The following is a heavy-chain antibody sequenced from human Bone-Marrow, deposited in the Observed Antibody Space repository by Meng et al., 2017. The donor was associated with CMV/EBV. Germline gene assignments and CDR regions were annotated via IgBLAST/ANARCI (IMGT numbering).Heavy chain of an antibody. D-gene: IGHD2-2*02. CDR1: GFTFSSYA. Sequence: SCKASGFTFSSYAMHWVRQAPGKGLEWVAVISYDGSNKYYADSVKGRFTISRDNSKNTLYLQMNSLRADDTALYYCARDLHYCSTTSCYKNFAYWGHGTRVTGFS. CDR3: ARDLHYCSTTSCYKNFAY. V-gene: IGHV3-30-3*01. CDR2: ISYDGSNK. J-gene: IGHJ4*01.